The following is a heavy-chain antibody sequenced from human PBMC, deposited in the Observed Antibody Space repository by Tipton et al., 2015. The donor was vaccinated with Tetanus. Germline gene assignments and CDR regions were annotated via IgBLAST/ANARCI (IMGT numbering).Heavy chain of an antibody. CDR3: AKDRGPYGGRRLDAFDI. CDR2: ISGSSGTA. D-gene: IGHD2-15*01. Sequence: SLRLSCAASGFTFSTYAMNWVRQAPGKGLEWVSAISGSSGTAYYGDSVKGRFTISRDNSKNTLYLQMDSLRAEDTAIYYCAKDRGPYGGRRLDAFDIWGRGTMVTVSS. CDR1: GFTFSTYA. V-gene: IGHV3-23*01. J-gene: IGHJ3*02.